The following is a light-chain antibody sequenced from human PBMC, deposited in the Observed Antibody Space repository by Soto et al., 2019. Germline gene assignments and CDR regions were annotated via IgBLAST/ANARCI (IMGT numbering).Light chain of an antibody. J-gene: IGLJ3*02. CDR3: CSYAGSSTSWV. Sequence: QSALTQPASVSGSPGQSITISCTGTSSDAGNYNFVSWYQQHPGKAPKVIIYEDSTRPSGVSNRISGSKSGNTASWTISGLQAEEEADYYCCSYAGSSTSWVFGGGTKLTVL. V-gene: IGLV2-23*01. CDR1: SSDAGNYNF. CDR2: EDS.